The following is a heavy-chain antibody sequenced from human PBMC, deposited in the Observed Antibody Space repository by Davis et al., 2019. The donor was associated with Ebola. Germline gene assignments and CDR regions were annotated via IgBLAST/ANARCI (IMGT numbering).Heavy chain of an antibody. CDR2: IRSKNDGGAA. J-gene: IGHJ4*02. Sequence: GESLKISCVASGFTFSNTWMTWVRQAPGKGLEWVGRIRSKNDGGAADYAGPVQGRFTISRDDSTDTLFLQMNSLRTDDTGMYYCSTHMGLGGTARANYWGQGSLVTVSS. CDR1: GFTFSNTW. V-gene: IGHV3-15*05. D-gene: IGHD2-21*02. CDR3: STHMGLGGTARANY.